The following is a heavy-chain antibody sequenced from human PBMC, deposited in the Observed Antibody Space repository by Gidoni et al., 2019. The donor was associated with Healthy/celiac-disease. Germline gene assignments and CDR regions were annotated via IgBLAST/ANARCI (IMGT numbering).Heavy chain of an antibody. V-gene: IGHV3-33*01. Sequence: QVQLVESGGGVVQPGRSLSLSCAASGFTFSSYGMHWVRQAPGKGLEWVAVIWYDGSNKYYADSVKGRFTISRDNSKNTLYLQMNSLRAEDTAVYYCARAGYYDSSGYFDYWGQGTLVTVSS. J-gene: IGHJ4*02. CDR2: IWYDGSNK. CDR3: ARAGYYDSSGYFDY. D-gene: IGHD3-22*01. CDR1: GFTFSSYG.